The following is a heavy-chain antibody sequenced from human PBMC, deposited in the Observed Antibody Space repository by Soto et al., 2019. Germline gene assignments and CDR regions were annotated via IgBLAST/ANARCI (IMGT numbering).Heavy chain of an antibody. J-gene: IGHJ6*02. CDR2: ISGSGDRT. CDR3: VKDWSGNSCPCMDV. Sequence: EVQLLESGGDLVQPGGSLTLSCVASGFTFSNFAMSWVRRTPGEGLEWASSISGSGDRTYYADSVKGRFSISRVNPKNTLYLQMNSLGAEDTATYYCVKDWSGNSCPCMDVWGQGTTVTVSS. CDR1: GFTFSNFA. D-gene: IGHD3-3*01. V-gene: IGHV3-23*01.